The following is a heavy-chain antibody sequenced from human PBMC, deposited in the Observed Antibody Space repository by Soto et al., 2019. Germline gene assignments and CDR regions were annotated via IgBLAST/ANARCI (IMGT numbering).Heavy chain of an antibody. CDR3: ARDKYYDSSGYHVCWFDP. J-gene: IGHJ5*02. D-gene: IGHD3-22*01. Sequence: QVQLVQSGAEVKKPGSSVKVSCKASGGTFSSYTISWVRQAPGQGLEWMGRIIPILGIANYAQKFQGRVTITADKSPSTAYMELSSLRSEDTAVYYCARDKYYDSSGYHVCWFDPWGQGTLVTVSS. V-gene: IGHV1-69*08. CDR1: GGTFSSYT. CDR2: IIPILGIA.